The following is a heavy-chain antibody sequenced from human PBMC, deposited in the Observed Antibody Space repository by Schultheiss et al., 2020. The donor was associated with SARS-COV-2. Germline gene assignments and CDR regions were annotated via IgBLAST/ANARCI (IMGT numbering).Heavy chain of an antibody. J-gene: IGHJ4*02. D-gene: IGHD1-26*01. V-gene: IGHV1-69*10. CDR3: ARGWTREHSLLGAY. CDR1: GGTFSSYA. Sequence: SVKVSCKASGGTFSSYAISWVRQAPGQGLEWMGGIIPIFGIANYAQNFQGRVTITADKSTSTAYMELNSLTSDDTAVYYCARGWTREHSLLGAYWGQGTRVTVSS. CDR2: IIPIFGIA.